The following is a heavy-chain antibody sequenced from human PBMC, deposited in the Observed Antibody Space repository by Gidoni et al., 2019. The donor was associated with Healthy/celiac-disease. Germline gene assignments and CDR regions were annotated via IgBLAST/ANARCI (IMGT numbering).Heavy chain of an antibody. CDR1: GYTFTSYT. D-gene: IGHD2-2*02. V-gene: IGHV1-46*01. J-gene: IGHJ5*02. Sequence: QVQLVQSGAEVKRPGASVKVSCKASGYTFTSYTMTWVRQAPGQGLEGMGIINTSGGSTSDAQKFQGRVTMTRETSTSTFYMELSSLRSEDTAVYYCARGCVVVVPAAIGNWFDPWGQGTLVTVSS. CDR3: ARGCVVVVPAAIGNWFDP. CDR2: INTSGGST.